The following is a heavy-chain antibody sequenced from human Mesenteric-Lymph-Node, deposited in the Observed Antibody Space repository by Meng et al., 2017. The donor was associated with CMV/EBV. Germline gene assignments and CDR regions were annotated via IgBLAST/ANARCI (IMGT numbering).Heavy chain of an antibody. D-gene: IGHD2-2*01. CDR1: GGSISSSNW. Sequence: SETLSLTCVVSGGSISSSNWRTWVRQPPGKGLEWIGEIYHGGNTNYNPSLKSRVTISVDKSKNQFSLKVSSVTAADTAVYYCARVFCSSTSCHYFDSWGQGTLVTVSS. V-gene: IGHV4/OR15-8*02. CDR3: ARVFCSSTSCHYFDS. CDR2: IYHGGNT. J-gene: IGHJ4*02.